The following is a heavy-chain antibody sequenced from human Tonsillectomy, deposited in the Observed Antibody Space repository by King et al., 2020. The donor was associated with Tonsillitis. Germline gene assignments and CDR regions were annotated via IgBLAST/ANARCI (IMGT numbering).Heavy chain of an antibody. CDR3: TRGGGSLGY. V-gene: IGHV3-15*01. CDR1: GFTFSNDW. Sequence: VQLVESGGGLVKPGGSLRLSCAASGFTFSNDWMSWVRQAPGKGLEWMGSIKSKTDGGTTDSSAPVKGRFTNSRDDSKNTLYLQMNRLKTEDKAVYYCTRGGGSLGYWGQGTLVTVSS. CDR2: IKSKTDGGTT. D-gene: IGHD3-16*01. J-gene: IGHJ4*02.